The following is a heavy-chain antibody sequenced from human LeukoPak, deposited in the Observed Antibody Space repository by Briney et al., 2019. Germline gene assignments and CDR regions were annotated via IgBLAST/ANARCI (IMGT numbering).Heavy chain of an antibody. CDR1: GGSFSGYY. V-gene: IGHV3-11*01. Sequence: LSLTCAVYGGSFSGYYWSWIRQPPGKGLEWVSYISNSGGDIHYADSVKGRFTISRDNAKKSLYLQMNSLRAADTAVYYCARVLGSYALDYWGQGTLVTVSS. CDR3: ARVLGSYALDY. CDR2: ISNSGGDI. J-gene: IGHJ4*02. D-gene: IGHD3-10*01.